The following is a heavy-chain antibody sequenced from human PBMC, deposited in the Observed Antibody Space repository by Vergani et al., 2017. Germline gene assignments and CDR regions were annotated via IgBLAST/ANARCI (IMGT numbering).Heavy chain of an antibody. CDR3: ARDAFQNYDILTGQRDPYGMDV. Sequence: QLQLQESGPGLVKPSQTLSLTCTVSGGSISSGGYYWSWIRQHPGKGLEWIGYIYYSGSTYYNPSLKSRVTISVDTSKNQFSLKLSSVTAADTAVYYCARDAFQNYDILTGQRDPYGMDVWGQGTTVTVSS. V-gene: IGHV4-31*03. CDR2: IYYSGST. D-gene: IGHD3-9*01. J-gene: IGHJ6*02. CDR1: GGSISSGGYY.